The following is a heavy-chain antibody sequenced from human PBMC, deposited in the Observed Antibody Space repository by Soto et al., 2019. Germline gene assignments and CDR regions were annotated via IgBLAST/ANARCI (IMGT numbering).Heavy chain of an antibody. D-gene: IGHD6-13*01. V-gene: IGHV3-33*01. CDR3: AIYSSTLYYYYGMDV. J-gene: IGHJ6*02. CDR2: IWYDGSNK. Sequence: GGSLRLSCAASGFTFSSYGMHWVRQAPGKGLEWVAVIWYDGSNKYYADSVKGRFTISRDNSKNTLYLQMNSLRAEDTAVYYCAIYSSTLYYYYGMDVWGQGTTVTVSS. CDR1: GFTFSSYG.